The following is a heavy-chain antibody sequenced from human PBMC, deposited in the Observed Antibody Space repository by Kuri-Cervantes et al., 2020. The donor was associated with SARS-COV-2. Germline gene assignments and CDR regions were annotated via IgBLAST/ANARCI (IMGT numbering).Heavy chain of an antibody. V-gene: IGHV4-59*11. J-gene: IGHJ6*03. Sequence: GSLRLSCTVSGGSISSHYWSWIRQPPGKGLEWIGYIYYSGSTNYNPSLKSRVTISVDTSKNQFSLKLSSVTAADTAVYYCARGGNYDFWSGSPPPYYMDVWGKGTTVTVSS. CDR3: ARGGNYDFWSGSPPPYYMDV. D-gene: IGHD3-3*01. CDR1: GGSISSHY. CDR2: IYYSGST.